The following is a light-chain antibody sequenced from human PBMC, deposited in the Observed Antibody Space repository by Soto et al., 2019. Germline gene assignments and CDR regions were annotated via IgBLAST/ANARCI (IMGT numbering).Light chain of an antibody. V-gene: IGKV1-39*01. CDR2: GAA. J-gene: IGKJ4*01. Sequence: EIQVTQSQSSLSASVGDRVAITCRASQNIRNYLNWYQQKPGKAPKVLIYGAASLQSGVPSRFSGSGSGTNFTLTINSLQPEDYATYYCQQSYNIQALTFGGGTKVEIK. CDR1: QNIRNY. CDR3: QQSYNIQALT.